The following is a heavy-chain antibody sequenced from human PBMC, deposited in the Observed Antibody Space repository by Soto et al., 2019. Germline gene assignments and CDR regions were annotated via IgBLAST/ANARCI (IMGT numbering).Heavy chain of an antibody. V-gene: IGHV1-46*01. CDR3: FRGGYDDYGKEGRY. CDR2: IDARGGST. J-gene: IGHJ4*02. Sequence: QVQFVQSGAEVKMPGASVKVSCKASGYTFTNYNVHWVRQAPGQGLEWMAIIDARGGSTSYAQNFQGRVTVTRDTSTCTVYLELNSLRSDDTAVYYCFRGGYDDYGKEGRYGGQGTLVTVSS. CDR1: GYTFTNYN. D-gene: IGHD5-12*01.